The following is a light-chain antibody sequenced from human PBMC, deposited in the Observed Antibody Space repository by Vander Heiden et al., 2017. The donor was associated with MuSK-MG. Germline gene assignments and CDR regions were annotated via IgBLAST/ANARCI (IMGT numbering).Light chain of an antibody. J-gene: IGLJ1*01. CDR3: GAWDSSLSGNYV. Sequence: QSVLTPPPSVSAAPGQKVTISCSGRSSNIDNFSVSWYRQLPATATNLLIFDNNKRPSGRPERFSCSKSGTSATIGISGLQTGDEADYYCGAWDSSLSGNYVFGTGTKVTVL. CDR1: SSNIDNFS. V-gene: IGLV1-51*01. CDR2: DNN.